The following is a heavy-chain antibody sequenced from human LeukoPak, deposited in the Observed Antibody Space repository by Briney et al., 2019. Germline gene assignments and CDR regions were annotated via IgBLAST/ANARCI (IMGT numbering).Heavy chain of an antibody. D-gene: IGHD6-13*01. CDR1: GGSISSSSYY. J-gene: IGHJ5*02. V-gene: IGHV4-39*01. CDR2: IYYSGST. CDR3: ARHPSRSWYGNWFGP. Sequence: SETLSLTCTVSGGSISSSSYYWGWIRQPPGKGLEWIGSIYYSGSTYYNPSLKSRVTISVDTSKNQFSLKLSSVTAADTAVSYWARHPSRSWYGNWFGPRGQGTLVTVSS.